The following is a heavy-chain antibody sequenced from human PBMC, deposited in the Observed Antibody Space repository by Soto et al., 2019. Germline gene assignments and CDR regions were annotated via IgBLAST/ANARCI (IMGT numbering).Heavy chain of an antibody. J-gene: IGHJ6*02. Sequence: GASVKVSCKVSGYTLTELSMHWVRQAPGKGLEWMGGFDPEDGETIYAQKFQGRVTMTEDTSTDTAYMELSSLRSEDTAVYYCATDRKLRFLECLPLPRHYYYYGMDVWGQGTTVTVSS. CDR1: GYTLTELS. V-gene: IGHV1-24*01. D-gene: IGHD3-3*01. CDR3: ATDRKLRFLECLPLPRHYYYYGMDV. CDR2: FDPEDGET.